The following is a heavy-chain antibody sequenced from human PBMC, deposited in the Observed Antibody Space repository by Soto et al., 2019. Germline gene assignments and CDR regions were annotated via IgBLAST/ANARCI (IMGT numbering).Heavy chain of an antibody. D-gene: IGHD1-20*01. J-gene: IGHJ3*02. V-gene: IGHV4-31*03. CDR3: ARVGISGTIDAFDI. CDR2: IDNSGTS. CDR1: GGSISSGGSY. Sequence: QGQLQESGPGLVKPSQTLFLTCTVSGGSISSGGSYWGWIRPHPGKGLEWIGYIDNSGTSYYNPSLKSRLTISVDTSNNQFSLHLSSVTAADTAVYYCARVGISGTIDAFDIWGQGTMVTVSS.